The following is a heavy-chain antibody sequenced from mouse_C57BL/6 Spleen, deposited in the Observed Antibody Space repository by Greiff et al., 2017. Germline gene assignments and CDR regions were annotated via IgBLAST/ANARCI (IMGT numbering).Heavy chain of an antibody. D-gene: IGHD2-1*01. CDR3: ARDLSGNYYGGFAY. CDR1: GYTFTSYW. Sequence: QVQLQQPGAELVRPGTSVKLSCKASGYTFTSYWMHWVKQRPGQGLEWIGVIDPSDSYTNYNQKFKGKATLTVDTSSSTAYMQLSSLTSEDSAVYYCARDLSGNYYGGFAYGGQGTLVTVSA. CDR2: IDPSDSYT. V-gene: IGHV1-59*01. J-gene: IGHJ3*01.